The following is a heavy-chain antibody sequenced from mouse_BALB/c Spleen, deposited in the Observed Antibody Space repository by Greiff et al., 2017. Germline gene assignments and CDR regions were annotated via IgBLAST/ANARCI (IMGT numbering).Heavy chain of an antibody. CDR2: ISNKANGNTT. V-gene: IGHV7-3*02. Sequence: DVMLVASGGGLVQPGGSLRLSCAPSGFTFTDYYMSWVRQPPGKPLEWLGVISNKANGNTTEYSAPVKGRFTISRDNSQSILYLQMNTLRAEDSATYYCARAEDGSYECADWGQGTRVTGSA. D-gene: IGHD1-1*02. J-gene: IGHJ3*01. CDR1: GFTFTDYY. CDR3: ARAEDGSYECAD.